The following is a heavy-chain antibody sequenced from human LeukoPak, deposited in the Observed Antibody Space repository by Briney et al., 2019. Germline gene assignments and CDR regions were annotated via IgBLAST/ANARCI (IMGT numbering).Heavy chain of an antibody. CDR3: ARALPPGDAFDI. J-gene: IGHJ3*02. Sequence: GGALKLSLSASGFPFSSYWVRLGRQGPGKGLGWGANIKQDGSEKYYVDSVKGRFTISRDNAKNSLYLQMNSLRAEDTAVYYCARALPPGDAFDIWGQGTMVTVSS. CDR1: GFPFSSYW. CDR2: IKQDGSEK. V-gene: IGHV3-7*03. D-gene: IGHD3-10*01.